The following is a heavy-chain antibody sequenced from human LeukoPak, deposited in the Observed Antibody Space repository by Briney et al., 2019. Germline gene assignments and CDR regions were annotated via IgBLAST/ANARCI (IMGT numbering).Heavy chain of an antibody. V-gene: IGHV3-48*01. CDR2: ISSSSSTI. J-gene: IGHJ4*02. CDR1: GFTFSSYS. Sequence: GGSLRLSCAASGFTFSSYSMNWVRQAPGKGLEWVSYISSSSSTIYYADSVKGRFTISRDNAKNSLYLQMNSLRAEDTAVYYCARMHDYGDYRVDYWGQGTLVTVSS. CDR3: ARMHDYGDYRVDY. D-gene: IGHD4-17*01.